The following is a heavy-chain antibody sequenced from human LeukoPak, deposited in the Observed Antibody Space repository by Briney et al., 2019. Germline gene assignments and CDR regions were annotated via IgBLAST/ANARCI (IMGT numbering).Heavy chain of an antibody. V-gene: IGHV1-2*02. D-gene: IGHD6-13*01. J-gene: IGHJ4*02. CDR1: GYTFTGYY. CDR2: INPNSGGT. Sequence: GASVKVSCRASGYTFTGYYMHWGRQAPGQGLEWMGWINPNSGGTNYAQKFQGRVTMTRDTSINTDYMEMKRVTSDDTAVYYCARGAEAETSPLDFWGQGTLVIVS. CDR3: ARGAEAETSPLDF.